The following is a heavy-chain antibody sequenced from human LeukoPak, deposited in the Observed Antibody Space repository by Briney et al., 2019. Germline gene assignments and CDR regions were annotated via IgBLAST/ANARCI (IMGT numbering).Heavy chain of an antibody. CDR2: IIPIFGTA. V-gene: IGHV1-69*05. CDR3: AREVGDKAFDY. CDR1: GGTFSSYA. J-gene: IGHJ4*02. D-gene: IGHD1-26*01. Sequence: SVKVSCKASGGTFSSYAISWVRQAPGQGLEWMGRIIPIFGTANYAQKFQGRVTITTDKSTSTAYMELSSLRSEDTAVYYCAREVGDKAFDYWGQGTLVTVSS.